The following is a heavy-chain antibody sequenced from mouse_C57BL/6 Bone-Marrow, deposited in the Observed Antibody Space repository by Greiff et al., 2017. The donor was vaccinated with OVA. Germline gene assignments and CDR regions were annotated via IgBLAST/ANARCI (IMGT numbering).Heavy chain of an antibody. D-gene: IGHD1-1*01. CDR1: GFSLTSYG. V-gene: IGHV2-2*01. J-gene: IGHJ2*01. Sequence: VQVVESGPGLVQPSQSLSITCTVSGFSLTSYGVHWVRQSPGKGLEWLGVIWSGGSTDYNAAFISRLSISKDNSKSQVFFKMNSLQADDTAIYYCARNFGTTVVAHFDYWGQGTTLTVSS. CDR3: ARNFGTTVVAHFDY. CDR2: IWSGGST.